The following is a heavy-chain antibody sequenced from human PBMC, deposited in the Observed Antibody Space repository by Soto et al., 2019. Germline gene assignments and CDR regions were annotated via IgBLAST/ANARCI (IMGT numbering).Heavy chain of an antibody. J-gene: IGHJ4*02. Sequence: EVQLLESGGGLVQPGGSLRLSCAASGFTFSSYAMSWVRQAPGKGLEWVSAISGSGYSTYYADSVKGRFTISRDNSKNTXXVQMNSLRAEDTAVYYCAKGRGYCTSTSCYVGSDYWGQGTLVTVSS. D-gene: IGHD2-2*01. CDR3: AKGRGYCTSTSCYVGSDY. CDR1: GFTFSSYA. CDR2: ISGSGYST. V-gene: IGHV3-23*01.